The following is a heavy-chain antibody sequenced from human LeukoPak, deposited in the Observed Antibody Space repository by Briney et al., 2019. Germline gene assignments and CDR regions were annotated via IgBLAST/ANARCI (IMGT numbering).Heavy chain of an antibody. V-gene: IGHV4-59*08. CDR3: VSVSSWSKYYFDY. CDR1: GGSISSYY. J-gene: IGHJ4*02. Sequence: SETLSLTCTVSGGSISSYYWSWIRQPPGKGLEWIGYIYYSGSTIYNPSLKSRVTISVDTSKNQFSLKLSSVTAADTAVYYCVSVSSWSKYYFDYWGQGTLVTVSS. CDR2: IYYSGST. D-gene: IGHD6-13*01.